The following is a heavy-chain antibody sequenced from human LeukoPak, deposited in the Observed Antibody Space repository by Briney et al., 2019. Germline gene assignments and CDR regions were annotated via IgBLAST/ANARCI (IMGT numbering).Heavy chain of an antibody. CDR2: IYPSGST. V-gene: IGHV4-38-2*01. Sequence: SETLSLTCAVSGYSISSGYYWGWIRQPPGKGLEWIGSIYPSGSTYYNPPLKSRVTISVDTSKNQFSLKLSSVTAADTAVYYCARAPSYDFWSGYFDYWGQGTLVTVSS. J-gene: IGHJ4*02. CDR1: GYSISSGYY. CDR3: ARAPSYDFWSGYFDY. D-gene: IGHD3-3*01.